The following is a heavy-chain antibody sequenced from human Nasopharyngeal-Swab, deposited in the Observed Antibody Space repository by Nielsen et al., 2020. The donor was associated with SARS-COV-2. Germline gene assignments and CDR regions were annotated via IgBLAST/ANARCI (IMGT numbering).Heavy chain of an antibody. J-gene: IGHJ4*02. CDR2: ISGSGGSI. D-gene: IGHD1-26*01. CDR3: AREVRGSHYLYYFDY. CDR1: GFTFSSYA. Sequence: GESLKISCAASGFTFSSYAMSWVRQAPGKGLEWVSAISGSGGSIYYADSVKGRFTISRDNAKNSLYLQMNSLRAEDTAVYYCAREVRGSHYLYYFDYWGQGTLVTVSS. V-gene: IGHV3-23*01.